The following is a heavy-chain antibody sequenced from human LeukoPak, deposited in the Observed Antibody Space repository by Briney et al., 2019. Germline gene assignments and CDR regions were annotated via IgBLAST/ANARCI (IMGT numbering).Heavy chain of an antibody. Sequence: SETLSLTCAVYGGSFSGYYWSWIRQPPGKGLEWTGEINHSGSTNYDPSLKSRVTISVDTSKNQFSLKLSSVTAADTAVYYCARVAVAGTPDYWGQGTLVTVSS. V-gene: IGHV4-34*01. CDR1: GGSFSGYY. CDR3: ARVAVAGTPDY. D-gene: IGHD6-19*01. CDR2: INHSGST. J-gene: IGHJ4*02.